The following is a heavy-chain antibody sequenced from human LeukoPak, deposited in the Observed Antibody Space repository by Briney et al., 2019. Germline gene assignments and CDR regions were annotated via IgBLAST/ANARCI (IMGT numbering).Heavy chain of an antibody. Sequence: ASVKVSCKASGYTFTSYDINWVRQATGQGLEWMGIINPSGGSTSYAQKFQGRVTMTRDTSTSTVYMELSSLRSEDTAVYYCARDQSPVTHWDYYYGMDVWGQGTTVTVSS. CDR2: INPSGGST. CDR1: GYTFTSYD. D-gene: IGHD1-14*01. CDR3: ARDQSPVTHWDYYYGMDV. V-gene: IGHV1-46*01. J-gene: IGHJ6*02.